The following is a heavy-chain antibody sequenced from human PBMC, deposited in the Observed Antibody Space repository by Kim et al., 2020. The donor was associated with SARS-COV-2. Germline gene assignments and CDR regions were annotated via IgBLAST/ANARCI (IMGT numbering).Heavy chain of an antibody. J-gene: IGHJ5*02. CDR1: GYTFTSYA. Sequence: ASVKVSCKASGYTFTSYAMNWVRQAPGQGLEWMGWINTNTGNPTYAQGFTGRFVFSLDTSVSTAYLQISSLKAEDTAVYYCARGLRCSGGSCHHSNWFDPWGQGTLVTVSS. V-gene: IGHV7-4-1*02. CDR2: INTNTGNP. D-gene: IGHD2-15*01. CDR3: ARGLRCSGGSCHHSNWFDP.